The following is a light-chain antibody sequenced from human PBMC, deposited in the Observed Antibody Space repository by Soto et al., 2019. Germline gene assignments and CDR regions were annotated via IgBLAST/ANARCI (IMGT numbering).Light chain of an antibody. Sequence: DIQLTQSPSFLSASVGDRVTITCRASQGISSYLAWYQQKPGKAPTLLIFAASTLQSGVPPRFIGSGSGTDVSLTISSLQAEDFATYYCRQVNGYPLTFGRGTKVEIK. CDR1: QGISSY. CDR2: AAS. V-gene: IGKV1-9*01. CDR3: RQVNGYPLT. J-gene: IGKJ4*01.